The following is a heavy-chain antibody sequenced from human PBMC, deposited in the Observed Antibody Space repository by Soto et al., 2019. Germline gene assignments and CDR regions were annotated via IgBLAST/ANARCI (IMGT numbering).Heavy chain of an antibody. CDR3: ARAWGYCSGGSCYSPLDYYYYGMDV. Sequence: GGSLRLSCEASGFTFNKYCMSWVRQAPGKGLEWVANIKQDGSEKYYVDSVKGRFTISRDNARSSVYLQINSLRAGDTAVYYCARAWGYCSGGSCYSPLDYYYYGMDVWGQGTTVTVSS. D-gene: IGHD2-15*01. V-gene: IGHV3-7*03. CDR2: IKQDGSEK. J-gene: IGHJ6*02. CDR1: GFTFNKYC.